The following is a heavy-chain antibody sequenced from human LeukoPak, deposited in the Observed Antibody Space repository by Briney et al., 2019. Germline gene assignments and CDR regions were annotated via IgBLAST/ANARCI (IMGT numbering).Heavy chain of an antibody. D-gene: IGHD6-6*01. CDR3: ARSTAARPIRVFDP. CDR2: INHSGST. Sequence: SETLSLTCAVYGGSFSGYYWSWIRQPPGKGLEWIGEINHSGSTNYNPSLKSRVTISVDTSKNQFSLKLSSVTAADTAVYYCARSTAARPIRVFDPWGQGTLVTVSS. J-gene: IGHJ5*02. V-gene: IGHV4-34*01. CDR1: GGSFSGYY.